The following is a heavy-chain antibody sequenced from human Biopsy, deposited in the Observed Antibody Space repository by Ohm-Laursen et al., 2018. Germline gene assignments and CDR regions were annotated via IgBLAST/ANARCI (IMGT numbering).Heavy chain of an antibody. D-gene: IGHD2-8*02. CDR2: ISNSGGTI. CDR3: ARDSLVGGLS. CDR1: GFSFNDYY. J-gene: IGHJ5*02. Sequence: SLRLSCAASGFSFNDYYMSWIRQAPGKRLGWVLYISNSGGTIFYADSVKGRFTVSRDNAKNSLYLHMSSLRADDTAVYYCARDSLVGGLSWGQGTLVTVSS. V-gene: IGHV3-11*01.